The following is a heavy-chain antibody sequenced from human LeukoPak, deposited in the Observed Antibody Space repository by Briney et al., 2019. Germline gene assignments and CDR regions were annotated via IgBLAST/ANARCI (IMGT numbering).Heavy chain of an antibody. CDR1: GFTFSNKA. CDR2: ISSSSSYI. J-gene: IGHJ6*02. CDR3: ARAQVTINYYYGMDV. D-gene: IGHD4-11*01. V-gene: IGHV3-21*01. Sequence: KTGGSLRLSCAASGFTFSNKAMSWVRQAPGKGLEWVSSISSSSSYIYYADSVKGRFTISRDNAKNSLYPQMNSLRAEDTAVYYCARAQVTINYYYGMDVWGQGTTVTVSS.